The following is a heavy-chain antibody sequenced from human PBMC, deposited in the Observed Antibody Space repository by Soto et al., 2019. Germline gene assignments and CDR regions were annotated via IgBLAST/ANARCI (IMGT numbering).Heavy chain of an antibody. Sequence: EASVKVSCKASGYTFTSYYMHWVRQAPGQGLEWMGIINPSGGSTSYAQKFQGRVTMTRDTSTSTVYMELSSLRSEDTAVYYCARGGSTGPYYYGMDVWRQGTTVTVSS. CDR2: INPSGGST. CDR1: GYTFTSYY. V-gene: IGHV1-46*01. CDR3: ARGGSTGPYYYGMDV. D-gene: IGHD2-8*02. J-gene: IGHJ6*02.